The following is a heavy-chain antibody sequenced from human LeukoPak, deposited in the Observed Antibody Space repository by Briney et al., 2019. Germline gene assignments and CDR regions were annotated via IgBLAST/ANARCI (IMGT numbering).Heavy chain of an antibody. D-gene: IGHD2-2*01. J-gene: IGHJ6*02. Sequence: GRSLRLSCAASGFTFSSYAMHWVRQAPGKGLEWVAVISYGGSNKYYADSVKGRFTISRDNSKNTLYLQMNSLRAEDTAVYYCARDSVVVPAAIFYYYYYGMDVWGQGTTVTVSS. CDR3: ARDSVVVPAAIFYYYYYGMDV. CDR1: GFTFSSYA. V-gene: IGHV3-30-3*01. CDR2: ISYGGSNK.